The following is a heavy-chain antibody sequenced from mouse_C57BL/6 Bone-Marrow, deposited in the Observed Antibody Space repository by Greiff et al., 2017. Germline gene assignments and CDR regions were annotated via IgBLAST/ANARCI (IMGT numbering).Heavy chain of an antibody. CDR3: ARSYYGPYFDY. V-gene: IGHV1-81*01. J-gene: IGHJ2*01. CDR2: IYPRSGNT. D-gene: IGHD1-2*01. CDR1: GYTFTSYG. Sequence: LVESGAELARPGASVKLSCKASGYTFTSYGISWVKQRTGQGLEWIGEIYPRSGNTYYNEKFKGKATLTADKSSSTAYMELRSLTSEDSAVYFCARSYYGPYFDYWGQGTTLTVSS.